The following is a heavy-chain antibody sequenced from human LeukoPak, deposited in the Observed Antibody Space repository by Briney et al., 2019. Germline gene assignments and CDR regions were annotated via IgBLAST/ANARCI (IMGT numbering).Heavy chain of an antibody. J-gene: IGHJ4*02. Sequence: GGSLRLSCAASGFTFSSYAMSWVRQAPGKGLEWVSAISGSGGSTYYADSVKGRFTISRDNSKNTLHLQMNSLRAEDTAVYYCARDRGIAAAGTSGDWGQGTLVTVSS. V-gene: IGHV3-23*01. D-gene: IGHD6-13*01. CDR2: ISGSGGST. CDR1: GFTFSSYA. CDR3: ARDRGIAAAGTSGD.